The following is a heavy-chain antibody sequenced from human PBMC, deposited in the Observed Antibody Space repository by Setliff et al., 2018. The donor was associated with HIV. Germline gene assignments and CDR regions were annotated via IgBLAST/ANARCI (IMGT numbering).Heavy chain of an antibody. V-gene: IGHV3-21*01. CDR1: GFTFSSYC. CDR2: ISYGSTYI. D-gene: IGHD3-16*01. Sequence: GESLKISCVASGFTFSSYCMDWFRQAPGKGLEWVSSISYGSTYIYPSDSVRGRFTISRDDAKKSLYLQMNSLGAEDTAVYYCARSGGIGNYHWDVWGKGTTVTVSS. J-gene: IGHJ6*03. CDR3: ARSGGIGNYHWDV.